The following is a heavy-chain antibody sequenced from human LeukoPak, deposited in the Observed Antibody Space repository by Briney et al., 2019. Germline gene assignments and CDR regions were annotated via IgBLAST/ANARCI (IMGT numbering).Heavy chain of an antibody. V-gene: IGHV3-21*01. CDR1: GFTFSSYS. J-gene: IGHJ4*02. D-gene: IGHD3-22*01. CDR2: ISSSSSYI. Sequence: PGGSLRLFCAASGFTFSSYSMNWVRQAPGKGLEWVSSISSSSSYIYYADSVKGRFTISRDNAKNSLYLQMNSLRAEDAAVYYCARDTQTYYYDSSGLEIDYWGQGTLVTVSS. CDR3: ARDTQTYYYDSSGLEIDY.